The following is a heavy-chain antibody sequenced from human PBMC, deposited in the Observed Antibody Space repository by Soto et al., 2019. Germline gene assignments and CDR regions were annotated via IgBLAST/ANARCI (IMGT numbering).Heavy chain of an antibody. CDR2: ISSSSGST. CDR1: GFALSDYY. J-gene: IGHJ6*02. CDR3: ARDRGGYDRLYYYHGMDV. Sequence: PGGSLRLSCAGSGFALSDYYMSWIRQAPGKGLEYISYISSSSGSTNYADSVKGRFTISRDNAKNSLYLQMSSLRAEDTAVYYCARDRGGYDRLYYYHGMDVWGQGTTVTVSS. V-gene: IGHV3-11*06. D-gene: IGHD5-12*01.